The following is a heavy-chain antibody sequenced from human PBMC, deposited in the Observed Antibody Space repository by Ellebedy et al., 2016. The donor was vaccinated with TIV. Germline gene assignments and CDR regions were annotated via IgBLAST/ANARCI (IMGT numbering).Heavy chain of an antibody. J-gene: IGHJ4*02. CDR3: VRQPGPGDYYGGSEYNGF. CDR2: ISYSSGGP. CDR1: GFTFSNYA. Sequence: PGGSLRLSCAASGFTFSNYAMGWVRPAPGKGLVWVSFISYSSGGPYLTDSVAGRFTISRNNSENTLYLKIDSLRAEYTAVYYCVRQPGPGDYYGGSEYNGFWGQGAPVTVSS. D-gene: IGHD3-22*01. V-gene: IGHV3-23*01.